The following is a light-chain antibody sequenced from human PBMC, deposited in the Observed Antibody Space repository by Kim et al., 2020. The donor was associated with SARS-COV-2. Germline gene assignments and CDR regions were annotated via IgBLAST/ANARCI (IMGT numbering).Light chain of an antibody. CDR2: DAS. CDR1: QRIDRC. CDR3: QQYRSYPLT. V-gene: IGKV1-5*01. J-gene: IGKJ4*01. Sequence: ASVGDRVTITCRASQRIDRCLAWYQEKPGKAPKVLVYDASTLESGVPSRFSGSGSGTEFTLTISSLQPDDFATYYCQQYRSYPLTFGGGTKVEIK.